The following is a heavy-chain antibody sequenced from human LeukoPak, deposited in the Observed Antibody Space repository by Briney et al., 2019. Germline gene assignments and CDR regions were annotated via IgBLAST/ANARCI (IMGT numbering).Heavy chain of an antibody. CDR2: IYYSGST. D-gene: IGHD3-22*01. CDR1: GGSISSSSYY. CDR3: ARPTAGQQIYYESSPGWFDP. J-gene: IGHJ5*02. Sequence: PSETLSLTCTVSGGSISSSSYYWGWIRQPPGKGLEWIGSIYYSGSTYYNPSLKSRVTISVDTSKNQFSLKLCSVTAADTAVYYCARPTAGQQIYYESSPGWFDPWGQGTLVTVSS. V-gene: IGHV4-39*01.